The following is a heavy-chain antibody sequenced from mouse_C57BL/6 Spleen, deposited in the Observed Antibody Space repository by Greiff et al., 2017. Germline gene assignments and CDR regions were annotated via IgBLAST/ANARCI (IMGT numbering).Heavy chain of an antibody. CDR3: AMIYYDYDGFAY. Sequence: QVQLQQPGAELVKPGASVKLSCKASGYTFTSYWMHWVKQRPGQGLEWIGMIHPNSGSTNYNEKFKSKATLTVDKSSSTAYMQRSSLTSEDSAVYYCAMIYYDYDGFAYWGQGTLVTVSA. CDR2: IHPNSGST. CDR1: GYTFTSYW. D-gene: IGHD2-4*01. J-gene: IGHJ3*01. V-gene: IGHV1-64*01.